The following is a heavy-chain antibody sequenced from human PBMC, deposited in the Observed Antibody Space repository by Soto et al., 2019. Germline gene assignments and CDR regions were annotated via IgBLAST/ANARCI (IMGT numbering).Heavy chain of an antibody. V-gene: IGHV1-18*01. CDR1: GYTFSNYG. D-gene: IGHD1-26*01. CDR3: ARDWEDIRLINCFAP. J-gene: IGHJ5*02. CDR2: ISGYDHRT. Sequence: QLVQSGVEVKKPGASVRVSCKASGYTFSNYGISWVRQAPGHGLEWMGWISGYDHRTNYAQRFQGRVTLTTDTSTNTSYMELSSLTSDDTAVYYCARDWEDIRLINCFAPWSQGTLVTVSS.